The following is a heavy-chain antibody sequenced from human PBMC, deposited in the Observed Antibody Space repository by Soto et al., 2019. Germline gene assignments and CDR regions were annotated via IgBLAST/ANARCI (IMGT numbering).Heavy chain of an antibody. CDR2: IRATGVT. J-gene: IGHJ5*02. CDR3: LDGDYH. Sequence: EVPLVASGGDLVQPGGSLRLSCAASGITFSSHAMNWVRQATGKGLEWVASIRATGVTYYADSVKGRFTISTHYAKDSLLLQMDSLRVDNTAGYYCLDGDYHWGQATVVTVSS. D-gene: IGHD4-17*01. CDR1: GITFSSHA. V-gene: IGHV3-48*01.